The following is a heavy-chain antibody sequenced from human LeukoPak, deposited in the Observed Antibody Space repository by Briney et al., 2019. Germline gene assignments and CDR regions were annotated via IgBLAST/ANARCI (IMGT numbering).Heavy chain of an antibody. V-gene: IGHV1-46*01. J-gene: IGHJ5*02. Sequence: ASVKVSCKASGYTFTSYYMHWVRQAPGQGLEWMGIINPSGGSTSYAQKFQGRVTMTRDTSISTVYMELSRLRFDDTAVYYCARDPLYDSSGYYYGLDPWGQGTLVTVSS. CDR3: ARDPLYDSSGYYYGLDP. CDR1: GYTFTSYY. D-gene: IGHD3-22*01. CDR2: INPSGGST.